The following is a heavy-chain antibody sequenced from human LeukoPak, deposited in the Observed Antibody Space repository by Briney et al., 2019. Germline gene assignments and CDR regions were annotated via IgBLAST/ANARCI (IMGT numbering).Heavy chain of an antibody. Sequence: PGGSLRLSCAAAGFTFSAYSMNWVRQAPGKGLEWVSSISSSSTFISYAVSVKGRFTMSRDNAKSSLYLQMNSLRAGDTAVYYCARAASSSTWYSRYFDLWGRGTLVTVSS. V-gene: IGHV3-21*01. D-gene: IGHD6-13*01. J-gene: IGHJ2*01. CDR1: GFTFSAYS. CDR3: ARAASSSTWYSRYFDL. CDR2: ISSSSTFI.